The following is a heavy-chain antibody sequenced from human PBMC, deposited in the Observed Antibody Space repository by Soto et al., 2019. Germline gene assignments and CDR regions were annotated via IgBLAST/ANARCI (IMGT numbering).Heavy chain of an antibody. CDR1: GGTFSSYA. CDR2: IIPIFGTA. V-gene: IGHV1-69*13. Sequence: GASVKVSCKAYGGTFSSYAISWVRQAPGQGLEWMGGIIPIFGTANYAQKFQGRVTITADESTSTAYMELSSLRSEDTAVYYCARSYYYDSSGYYFDYWGQGTLVTVSS. D-gene: IGHD3-22*01. J-gene: IGHJ4*02. CDR3: ARSYYYDSSGYYFDY.